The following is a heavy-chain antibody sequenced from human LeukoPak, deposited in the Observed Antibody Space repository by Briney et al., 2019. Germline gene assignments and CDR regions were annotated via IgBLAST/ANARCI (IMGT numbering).Heavy chain of an antibody. Sequence: GGSLRLSCAASGFTFSSYAMNWVRQAPGKGLKWVSGVSAGGGTTYYADSVKGRFTITRDNSKNTLYLQMSSLRAEDTAVYYCAKDRREYGSGSYFFDWRQGTLLTVSP. D-gene: IGHD3-10*01. CDR3: AKDRREYGSGSYFFD. CDR1: GFTFSSYA. CDR2: VSAGGGTT. J-gene: IGHJ4*02. V-gene: IGHV3-23*01.